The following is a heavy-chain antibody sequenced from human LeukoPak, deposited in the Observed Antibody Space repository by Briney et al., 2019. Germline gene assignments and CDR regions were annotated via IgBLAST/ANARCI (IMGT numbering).Heavy chain of an antibody. CDR2: IDHSGST. J-gene: IGHJ6*02. V-gene: IGHV4-34*01. D-gene: IGHD2-2*01. CDR1: GGSFSGYY. CDR3: ARSPCSSTSCYYYYGMDV. Sequence: SETLSLTCAVYGGSFSGYYWSWIRQPPGKGLEWIGEIDHSGSTNYNPSLKSRVTISVDTSKNQFSLKLSSVTAADTAVYYCARSPCSSTSCYYYYGMDVWGQGTTVTVSS.